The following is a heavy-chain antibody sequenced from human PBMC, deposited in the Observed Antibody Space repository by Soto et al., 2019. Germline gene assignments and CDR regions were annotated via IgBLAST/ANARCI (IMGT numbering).Heavy chain of an antibody. Sequence: QVQLVESGGGVVQPGRTLRLSCADSGFTVSSYGMHWVRQAPGKGLEWVAVISYDGSNKYYADSVKGRFTISRDNSKNMVYGQMNSLRAEDTAVYYCAKMSYYDLWSGYYPEPVDYWGQGTLVCVSS. CDR3: AKMSYYDLWSGYYPEPVDY. V-gene: IGHV3-30*18. J-gene: IGHJ4*02. CDR2: ISYDGSNK. CDR1: GFTVSSYG. D-gene: IGHD3-3*01.